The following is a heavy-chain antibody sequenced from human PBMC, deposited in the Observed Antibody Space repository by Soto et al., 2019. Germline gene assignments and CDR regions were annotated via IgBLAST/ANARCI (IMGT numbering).Heavy chain of an antibody. V-gene: IGHV4-30-4*01. J-gene: IGHJ6*02. CDR2: IYYSGST. CDR3: ASVIRFLEWGLIHYGMDV. CDR1: GGSISSGDYY. D-gene: IGHD3-3*01. Sequence: SETLSLTCTVSGGSISSGDYYWSWIRQPPGKGLEWIGYIYYSGSTYYNPSLKSRVTISVDTSKNQFSLKLSSVTAADTAVYYCASVIRFLEWGLIHYGMDVWGQGTTVT.